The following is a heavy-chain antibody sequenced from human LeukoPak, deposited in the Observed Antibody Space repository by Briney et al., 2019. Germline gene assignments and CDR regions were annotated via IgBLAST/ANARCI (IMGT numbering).Heavy chain of an antibody. V-gene: IGHV4-38-2*01. Sequence: PSETLSLTCAVSGYSISNGYYWGWVRQPPGKGLEWIATIFESGSTYYSPSLKSRVAISVDTSRNQFSLKLSSVTAADTAVYFCARQSQWGIIPWAFDIWGQGTMVTVSS. D-gene: IGHD3-16*01. CDR1: GYSISNGYY. J-gene: IGHJ3*02. CDR2: IFESGST. CDR3: ARQSQWGIIPWAFDI.